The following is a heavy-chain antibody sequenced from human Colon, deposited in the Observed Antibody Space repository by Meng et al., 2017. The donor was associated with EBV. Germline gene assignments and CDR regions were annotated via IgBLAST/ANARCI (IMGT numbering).Heavy chain of an antibody. CDR1: GGSVSSGSYY. J-gene: IGHJ4*02. V-gene: IGHV4-61*01. Sequence: ESCTGLVKPSETLSLTCTVSGGSVSSGSYYWSWIRQPPGKGLEWIGYIYYSGSTNYNPSLQSRVTISVDMSKNQFSLKLSSVTAADTAVYYCARSVYSSGWYGAYYFDYWGQGTLVTVSS. CDR3: ARSVYSSGWYGAYYFDY. D-gene: IGHD6-19*01. CDR2: IYYSGST.